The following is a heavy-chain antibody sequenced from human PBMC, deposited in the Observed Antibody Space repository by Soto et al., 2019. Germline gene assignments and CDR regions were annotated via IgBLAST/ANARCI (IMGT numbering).Heavy chain of an antibody. Sequence: GGSLRLSCAASGFTFSSYWMSWVRQAPGKGLEWVANIKQDGSEKYYVDSVKGRFTISRDNAKNSLYLQMNSLRAEDTAVYYCARDSDKSRSSSWSGRYFDYWGQGTLVTVSS. CDR1: GFTFSSYW. V-gene: IGHV3-7*01. CDR2: IKQDGSEK. D-gene: IGHD6-13*01. CDR3: ARDSDKSRSSSWSGRYFDY. J-gene: IGHJ4*02.